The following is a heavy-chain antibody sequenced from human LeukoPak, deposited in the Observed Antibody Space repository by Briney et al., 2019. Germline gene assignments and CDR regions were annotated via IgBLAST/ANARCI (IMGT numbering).Heavy chain of an antibody. CDR2: IYHTGST. CDR3: ARRIRAAGYY. Sequence: SETLSLTCTVSGGSISSGSYYWSWIRQPAGKGLEWIGEIYHTGSTNYNPSLKSRVTISVDKSKNQFSLKLTSVTAADTAVYYCARRIRAAGYYWGQGTLVTVFS. V-gene: IGHV4-61*10. CDR1: GGSISSGSYY. J-gene: IGHJ4*02. D-gene: IGHD6-13*01.